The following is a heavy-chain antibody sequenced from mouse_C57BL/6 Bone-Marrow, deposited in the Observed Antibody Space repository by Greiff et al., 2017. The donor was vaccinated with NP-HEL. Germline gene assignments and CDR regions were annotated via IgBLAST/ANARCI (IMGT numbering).Heavy chain of an antibody. CDR3: ASPCYYGSFFDY. V-gene: IGHV1-18*01. CDR2: INPNNGGT. Sequence: EVQLQQSGPELVKPGASVKIPCKASGYTFTDYNMDWVKQSHGKSLEWIGDINPNNGGTIYNQKFKGKATLTVDKSSSTAYMELRSLTSEDTAVYYCASPCYYGSFFDYWGQGTTLTVSS. J-gene: IGHJ2*01. D-gene: IGHD1-1*01. CDR1: GYTFTDYN.